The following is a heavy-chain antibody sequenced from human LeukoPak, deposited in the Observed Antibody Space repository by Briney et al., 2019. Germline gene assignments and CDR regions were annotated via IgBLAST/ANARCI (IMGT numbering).Heavy chain of an antibody. V-gene: IGHV4-34*01. Sequence: PSETLSLTCAVYGGSFSGYYWSWIRQPPGKGLEWIGEINHSGSTNYNPSLKSRVTMSVDTSKNQFSLKLSSVTAADTAVYYCAGLIAAAGTDAFDIWGQGTMVTVSS. CDR3: AGLIAAAGTDAFDI. CDR1: GGSFSGYY. CDR2: INHSGST. J-gene: IGHJ3*02. D-gene: IGHD6-13*01.